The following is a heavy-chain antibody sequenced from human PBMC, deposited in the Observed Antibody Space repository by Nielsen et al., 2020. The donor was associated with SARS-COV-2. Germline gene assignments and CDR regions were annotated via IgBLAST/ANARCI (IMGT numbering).Heavy chain of an antibody. J-gene: IGHJ4*02. CDR2: INHSGST. V-gene: IGHV4-34*01. Sequence: SETLSLTCAVYGGSFSGYYWSWIRQPPGKGLEWIGEINHSGSTNYNPSLKSRVTIAVDTSKNQFSLKLSSVTAADTAVYYCARGLGPSDYWGQGTLVTVSS. CDR1: GGSFSGYY. D-gene: IGHD7-27*01. CDR3: ARGLGPSDY.